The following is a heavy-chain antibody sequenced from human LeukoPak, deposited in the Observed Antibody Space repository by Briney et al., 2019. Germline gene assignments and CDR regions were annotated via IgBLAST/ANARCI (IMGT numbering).Heavy chain of an antibody. CDR1: GYTFTSYG. V-gene: IGHV1-18*01. CDR3: ARQGSGGSRGWWFDP. D-gene: IGHD2-15*01. CDR2: ISAYNGNT. J-gene: IGHJ5*02. Sequence: ASVKVSCKASGYTFTSYGISWVRQAPGQGLEWMGWISAYNGNTNYAQKLQGRVTITTDTSTSTTYMELRSLRSTDPAVYYCARQGSGGSRGWWFDPWGQGTLVTVSS.